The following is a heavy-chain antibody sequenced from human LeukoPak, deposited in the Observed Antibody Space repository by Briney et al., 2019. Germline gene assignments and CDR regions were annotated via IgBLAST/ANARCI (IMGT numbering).Heavy chain of an antibody. CDR2: IKSKTEGGTT. CDR1: GFTFSNAW. CDR3: TTRIAAAGLLSDFDY. Sequence: VGSLRLSCAASGFTFSNAWMSWVRQAPGKGLEWVGRIKSKTEGGTTDYAAPVKGRFTISRDDSKNTLYLQMNSLKTEDTAVYYCTTRIAAAGLLSDFDYWGQGTLVTVSS. V-gene: IGHV3-15*01. D-gene: IGHD6-13*01. J-gene: IGHJ4*02.